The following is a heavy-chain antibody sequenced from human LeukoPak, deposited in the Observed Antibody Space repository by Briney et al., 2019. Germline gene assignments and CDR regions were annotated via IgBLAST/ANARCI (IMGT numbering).Heavy chain of an antibody. J-gene: IGHJ4*02. CDR3: AKDLGLMVRGEFDY. D-gene: IGHD3-10*01. Sequence: PGGSLRLSCAASGFTFSSYAMSWVRQAPGKGLEWVSAISGGGGSTYYADSVKGRFTISRDNSKNTLYLQMNSLRAEDTAVYYCAKDLGLMVRGEFDYWGQGTLVTVSS. CDR1: GFTFSSYA. CDR2: ISGGGGST. V-gene: IGHV3-23*01.